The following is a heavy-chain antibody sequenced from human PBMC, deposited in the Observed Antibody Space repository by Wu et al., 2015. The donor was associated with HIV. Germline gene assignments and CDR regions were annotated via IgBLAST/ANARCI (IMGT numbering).Heavy chain of an antibody. CDR3: ASPRSPGYNSAWPTYFDY. CDR2: IIPLFGTT. Sequence: QVQLVQSGAEVKKPGSSVKISCKASGKTYNAINWVRQAPGQGLEWMGGIIPLFGTTDYAQIFQGRVTITTDESTSTAYMRLSSLRSEDTAVYYCASPRSPGYNSAWPTYFDYWGQGTLVTVSS. V-gene: IGHV1-69*05. CDR1: GKTYNA. J-gene: IGHJ4*02. D-gene: IGHD6-19*01.